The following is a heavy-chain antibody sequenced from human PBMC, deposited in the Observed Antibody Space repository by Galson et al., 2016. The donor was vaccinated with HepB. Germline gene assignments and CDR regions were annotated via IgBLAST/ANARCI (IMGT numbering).Heavy chain of an antibody. V-gene: IGHV1-3*01. J-gene: IGHJ5*02. CDR1: GYSLTSYA. CDR3: ARDYGGAITSWFDP. Sequence: SVKVSCKASGYSLTSYAMHWVRQAPGQRLEWMGWINPGNGNTKYSQKFQGRVTITRDTSASTAYMELSSLRSEDTAVYYCARDYGGAITSWFDPWGQGTLVTVSS. D-gene: IGHD4-23*01. CDR2: INPGNGNT.